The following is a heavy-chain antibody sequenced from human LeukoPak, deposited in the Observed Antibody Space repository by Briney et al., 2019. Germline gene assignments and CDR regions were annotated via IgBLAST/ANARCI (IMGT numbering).Heavy chain of an antibody. D-gene: IGHD6-13*01. CDR3: ARHGSAAAREFDY. CDR1: GGSISSSSYY. V-gene: IGHV4-39*01. J-gene: IGHJ4*02. Sequence: SETLSLTCTVSGGSISSSSYYWGWIRQPPGKGLEWIGSIYYSGSTYYNPSLKSRVTISVDTSKNQFSLKLSSVTAADTAVYYRARHGSAAAREFDYWGQGTLVTVSS. CDR2: IYYSGST.